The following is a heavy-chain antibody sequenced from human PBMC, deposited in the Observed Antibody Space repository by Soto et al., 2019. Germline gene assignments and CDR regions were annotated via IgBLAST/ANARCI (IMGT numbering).Heavy chain of an antibody. Sequence: QITLKESGPTLVKPTQTLTLTCTFSGFSLTRGVAVGWIRQPPGKALEWLALIYWDDDKRYSPSLKSRLTIIKDTSKNQVVLTMTNLGPVDTATYYCARDSYGSGYGMDVWGQGTTVTVSS. J-gene: IGHJ6*02. CDR1: GFSLTRGVA. V-gene: IGHV2-5*02. CDR3: ARDSYGSGYGMDV. CDR2: IYWDDDK. D-gene: IGHD3-10*01.